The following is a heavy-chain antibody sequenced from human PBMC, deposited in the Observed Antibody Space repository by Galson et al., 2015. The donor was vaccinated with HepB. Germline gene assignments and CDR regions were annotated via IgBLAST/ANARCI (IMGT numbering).Heavy chain of an antibody. CDR2: ISGYNGHT. Sequence: SVKVSCKASGSTFTSYVISWVRQAPGQGLEWLGRISGYNGHTNYAQNLQNKVTMTTDTSTSTAYLELRRLKSDDTAIYYCARGGTGSDSWGQGTLVTVSS. CDR3: ARGGTGSDS. D-gene: IGHD6-19*01. V-gene: IGHV1-18*04. CDR1: GSTFTSYV. J-gene: IGHJ4*02.